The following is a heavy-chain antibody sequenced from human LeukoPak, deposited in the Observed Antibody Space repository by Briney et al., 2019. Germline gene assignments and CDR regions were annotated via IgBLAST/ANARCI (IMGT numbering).Heavy chain of an antibody. CDR3: ARAGQSGGSYSPYYYYYYMDV. D-gene: IGHD1-26*01. CDR2: INPRGGST. V-gene: IGHV1-46*01. CDR1: GYTFTSHF. Sequence: ASVKVSCKASGYTFTSHFMHWVRQAPGQGLEWMGIINPRGGSTSYTQKFQGRVTMTRDTSTSTVYMELSSLRSEDTAVYYCARAGQSGGSYSPYYYYYYMDVWGKGTTVTISS. J-gene: IGHJ6*03.